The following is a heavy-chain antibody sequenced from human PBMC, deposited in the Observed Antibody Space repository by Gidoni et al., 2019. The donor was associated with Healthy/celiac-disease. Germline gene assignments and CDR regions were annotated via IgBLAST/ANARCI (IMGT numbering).Heavy chain of an antibody. CDR3: TSQSYPIGGSRGAAYGMDV. CDR1: AFTFSGPA. Sequence: EVQLVESGGGLVQPGGSLKLSCAASAFTFSGPAMPWVRQASGKGLEWGGRIRSKANSYATAYAASVKGRFTISRDDSKNTAYLQMNSLKTEDTAVYYCTSQSYPIGGSRGAAYGMDVWGQGTTVTVSS. J-gene: IGHJ6*02. D-gene: IGHD6-25*01. V-gene: IGHV3-73*02. CDR2: IRSKANSYAT.